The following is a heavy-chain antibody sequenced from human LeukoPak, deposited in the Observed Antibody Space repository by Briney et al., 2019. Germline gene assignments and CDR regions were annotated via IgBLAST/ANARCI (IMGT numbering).Heavy chain of an antibody. CDR2: IYTSGST. CDR1: GGSISSGSYY. V-gene: IGHV4-61*02. D-gene: IGHD5-12*01. CDR3: ASGYSGYDYSQSWGYYYYYMDV. J-gene: IGHJ6*03. Sequence: SQTLSLTCTVSGGSISSGSYYWSWIRQPAGKGLEWIGRIYTSGSTNYNPSLKSRVTISVDTSKNQFSLKLSSVNAADTAVYYCASGYSGYDYSQSWGYYYYYMDVWGKGTTVTVSS.